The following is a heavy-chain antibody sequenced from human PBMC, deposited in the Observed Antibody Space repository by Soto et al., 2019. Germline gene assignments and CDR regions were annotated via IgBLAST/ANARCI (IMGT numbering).Heavy chain of an antibody. CDR1: GFTFSSYA. V-gene: IGHV3-23*01. J-gene: IGHJ4*02. Sequence: GGSLRLSCAASGFTFSSYAMSWVRQAPGKGLEWVSAISGSGGSTYYADSVKGRFTISRDNSKNTLYRQMNSLRAEDTAVYYCAKVDSGSYQEPRRGVYFDYWGQGTLVTVSS. D-gene: IGHD1-26*01. CDR3: AKVDSGSYQEPRRGVYFDY. CDR2: ISGSGGST.